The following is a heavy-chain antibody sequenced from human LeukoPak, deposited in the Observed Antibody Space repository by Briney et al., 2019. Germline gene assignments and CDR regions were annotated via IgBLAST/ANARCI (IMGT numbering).Heavy chain of an antibody. J-gene: IGHJ3*02. CDR2: IRYDGSNK. Sequence: GGALRLSRAASGFTFSSYGMHWVRQAPGKGLEWVAFIRYDGSNKYYADSVKGRFTISRDNSKNTLYLQMNSLRAEDTAVYYCAKDHRPDDYGDYVDAFDIWGQGTMVTVSS. D-gene: IGHD4-17*01. CDR1: GFTFSSYG. CDR3: AKDHRPDDYGDYVDAFDI. V-gene: IGHV3-30*02.